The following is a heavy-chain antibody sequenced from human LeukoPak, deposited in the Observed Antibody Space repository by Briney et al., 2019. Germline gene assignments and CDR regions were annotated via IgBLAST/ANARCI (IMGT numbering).Heavy chain of an antibody. CDR1: GFTFSTYT. CDR2: VSDSSDV. J-gene: IGHJ4*02. V-gene: IGHV3-48*02. CDR3: ARDGLHTAHFDY. Sequence: GGSLRLSCAASGFTFSTYTMNWVRQAPGKGLEWVSAVSDSSDVHYSDSVKGRFTISRDNARNSLYLQMNSLRDEDTAVYYCARDGLHTAHFDYWGQGTLVTVSS. D-gene: IGHD5-18*01.